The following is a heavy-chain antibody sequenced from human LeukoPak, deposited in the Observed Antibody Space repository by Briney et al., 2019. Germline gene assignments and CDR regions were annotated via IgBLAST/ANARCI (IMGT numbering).Heavy chain of an antibody. J-gene: IGHJ4*02. Sequence: SETLSLTCTVSGGSISSHYWSWIRQPPGKGLEWIGYIYYSWSTNYNPSLKSRVTISVATSKNQFSLKLSSVTAADRAVYYCARGGRYGSGSKFAYWGQGTLVTVSS. D-gene: IGHD3-10*01. CDR1: GGSISSHY. CDR3: ARGGRYGSGSKFAY. CDR2: IYYSWST. V-gene: IGHV4-59*11.